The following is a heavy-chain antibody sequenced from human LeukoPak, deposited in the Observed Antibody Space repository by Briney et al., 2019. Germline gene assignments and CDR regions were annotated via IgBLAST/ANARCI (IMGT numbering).Heavy chain of an antibody. CDR1: GFTFSTYA. D-gene: IGHD3-22*01. Sequence: GGSLRLSCAASGFTFSTYAMSWVRQAPGKGLEWVSLIGGSDGRTRYAGSVKGRFTISRDNSKNTLYLEMNSLRAEDTAVYYCAKDSSSYDWGYMDVWGKGTTVTISS. CDR2: IGGSDGRT. V-gene: IGHV3-23*01. CDR3: AKDSSSYDWGYMDV. J-gene: IGHJ6*03.